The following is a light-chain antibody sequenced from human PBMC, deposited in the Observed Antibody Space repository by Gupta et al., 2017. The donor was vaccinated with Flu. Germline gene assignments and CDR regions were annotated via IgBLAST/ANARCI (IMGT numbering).Light chain of an antibody. CDR1: QDISNY. CDR3: QHDDNLPYT. CDR2: DAS. Sequence: PSSLSASVGDRVTITCQASQDISNYLNWYQQKPGKAPKLLIYDASNLETGVPSRFSGSGSGTDFTFTISSLQPEDFATYYCQHDDNLPYTFGQGTKMEIK. J-gene: IGKJ2*01. V-gene: IGKV1-33*01.